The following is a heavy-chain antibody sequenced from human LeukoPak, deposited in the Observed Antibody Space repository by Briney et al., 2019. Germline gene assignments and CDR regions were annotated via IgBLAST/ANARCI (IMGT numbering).Heavy chain of an antibody. J-gene: IGHJ5*02. CDR1: GYTFSDYG. Sequence: ASVKVSCKASGYTFSDYGITWVRQAPGQGLEWMGWTNVHNGNINYAQKFQGRISMTTDTSTTTAFMELRSLRSDDTAVYYCARGIEAYDVLTGYYPSGQGTLVTVSS. CDR2: TNVHNGNI. V-gene: IGHV1-18*01. CDR3: ARGIEAYDVLTGYYP. D-gene: IGHD3-9*01.